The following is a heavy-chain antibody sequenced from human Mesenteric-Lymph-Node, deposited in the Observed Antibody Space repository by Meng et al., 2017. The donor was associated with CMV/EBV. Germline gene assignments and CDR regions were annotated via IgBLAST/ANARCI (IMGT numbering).Heavy chain of an antibody. V-gene: IGHV3-74*01. D-gene: IGHD6-13*01. Sequence: GGSLRLSCAASGFTFSSHWMHWVRQAPGKGLGWVSRINSDGSSTDYADSVKSRFTISRDNAKSTLYLQMNSLIAEDTAVYYCARRVLAAAGSYYFDFWGQGTLVTVSS. CDR2: INSDGSST. CDR1: GFTFSSHW. CDR3: ARRVLAAAGSYYFDF. J-gene: IGHJ4*02.